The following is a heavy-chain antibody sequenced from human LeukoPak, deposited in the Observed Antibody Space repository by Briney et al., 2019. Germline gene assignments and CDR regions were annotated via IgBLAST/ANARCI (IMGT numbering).Heavy chain of an antibody. J-gene: IGHJ4*02. CDR1: GFTFSSYA. CDR3: AKSRNHPYTAMVYYFDY. V-gene: IGHV3-23*01. Sequence: GGSLRLSCAASGFTFSSYAMSWVRQAPGKGLEWVSAISGSGGSTYYADSVKGRFTISRDNSKNTLYLQMNSLRAEDTAVYYCAKSRNHPYTAMVYYFDYWGQGTLVTVSS. CDR2: ISGSGGST. D-gene: IGHD5-18*01.